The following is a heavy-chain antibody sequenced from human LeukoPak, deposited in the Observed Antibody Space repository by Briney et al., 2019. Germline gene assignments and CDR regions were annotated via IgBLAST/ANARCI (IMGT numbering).Heavy chain of an antibody. CDR3: ARDIQSAGWYNSAAY. Sequence: ASGFTFEYIALVKGRFTISRDDSKSIAYLQMNGLKIEDTAVYYCARDIQSAGWYNSAAYWGQGTLVTVSS. J-gene: IGHJ4*02. V-gene: IGHV3-49*01. D-gene: IGHD3-9*01. CDR2: ASGFTF.